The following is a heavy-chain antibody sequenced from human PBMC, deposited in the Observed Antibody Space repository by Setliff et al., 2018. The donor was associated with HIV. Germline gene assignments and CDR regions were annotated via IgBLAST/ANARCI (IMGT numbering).Heavy chain of an antibody. CDR3: ARRIQLRDSSGRSCWTFDI. CDR2: LHYTGTT. CDR1: GASINSGSHN. Sequence: SETLSLTCTVSGASINSGSHNWGWIRQPPGKGLEWIATLHYTGTTYYNPSLKSRVTISTDTSNNQFSLKLSSVTAADTAVYYCARRIQLRDSSGRSCWTFDIWGQGTMVTVSS. V-gene: IGHV4-39*01. J-gene: IGHJ3*02. D-gene: IGHD2-15*01.